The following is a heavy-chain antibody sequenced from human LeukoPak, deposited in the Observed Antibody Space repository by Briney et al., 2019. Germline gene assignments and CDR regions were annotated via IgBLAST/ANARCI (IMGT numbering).Heavy chain of an antibody. D-gene: IGHD4-23*01. CDR1: GGSVSSGSYY. V-gene: IGHV4-61*01. Sequence: NPSETLSLTCTVSGGSVSSGSYYWSWIRQPPGKGLEWIGYIYYSGSTNYNPSLKSRVTISVDTSKNQFSLKLSSVTAADTAVYYCARELHYGGNSVSAFDIWGQGTMVTVSS. CDR2: IYYSGST. J-gene: IGHJ3*02. CDR3: ARELHYGGNSVSAFDI.